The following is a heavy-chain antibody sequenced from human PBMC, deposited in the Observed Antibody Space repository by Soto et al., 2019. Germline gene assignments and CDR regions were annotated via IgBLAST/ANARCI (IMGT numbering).Heavy chain of an antibody. Sequence: PGESLKISCKGSGYSFTSDWIGWVRQMPGKGLEWMGIIYPGDSDTRYSPSFQGQVTISADKSISTAYLQGSSLKASDAAMYYCASPPWLGTYGMDVWGQGTTVTVSS. V-gene: IGHV5-51*01. CDR3: ASPPWLGTYGMDV. CDR2: IYPGDSDT. CDR1: GYSFTSDW. J-gene: IGHJ6*02. D-gene: IGHD5-12*01.